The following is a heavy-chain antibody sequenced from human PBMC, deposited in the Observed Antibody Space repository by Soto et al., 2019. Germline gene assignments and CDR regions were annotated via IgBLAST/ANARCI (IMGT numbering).Heavy chain of an antibody. CDR1: GGSFSGYY. CDR3: ARHDRDYGDQIDY. D-gene: IGHD4-17*01. CDR2: INHSGST. J-gene: IGHJ4*02. Sequence: SETLSLTCAVYGGSFSGYYWSWIRQPPGKGLEWIGEINHSGSTNYNPSNKSRVTISVDTSKNQFSLKLSSVTAADTAVYYCARHDRDYGDQIDYWGQGTLVTVSS. V-gene: IGHV4-34*01.